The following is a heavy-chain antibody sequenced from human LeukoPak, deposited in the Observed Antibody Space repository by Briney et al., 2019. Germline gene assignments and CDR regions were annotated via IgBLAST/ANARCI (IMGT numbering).Heavy chain of an antibody. V-gene: IGHV3-48*03. J-gene: IGHJ4*02. CDR2: ISNSGTTI. D-gene: IGHD1-26*01. Sequence: GGSLRLSCAASGFTFGIYEMNWVRQAPGKGLEWVSYISNSGTTIYYGDSVEGRFTISRDNTKNSLYLQMNSLRAEDTAVYYCARGGGSYPFFDYWGQGALVTVSS. CDR1: GFTFGIYE. CDR3: ARGGGSYPFFDY.